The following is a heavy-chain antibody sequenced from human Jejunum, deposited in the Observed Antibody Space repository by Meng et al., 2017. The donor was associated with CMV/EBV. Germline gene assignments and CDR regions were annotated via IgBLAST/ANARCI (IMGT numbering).Heavy chain of an antibody. CDR1: GFTLSGYS. CDR2: ISSSSNYI. V-gene: IGHV3-21*01. D-gene: IGHD6-6*01. J-gene: IGHJ4*02. Sequence: LSCVASGFTLSGYSMNWVRQAPGKGLEWVSYISSSSNYIHYSDSVKGRFTISTDNAKNSLFLQMNSLRAEDTGVYYCARGLDSSSDYWGQGIMVTVSS. CDR3: ARGLDSSSDY.